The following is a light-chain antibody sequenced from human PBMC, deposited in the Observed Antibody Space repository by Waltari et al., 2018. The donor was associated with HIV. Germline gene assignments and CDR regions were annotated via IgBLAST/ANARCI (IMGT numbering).Light chain of an antibody. Sequence: SYVLTQSPSVSVAPGPTARLTCGGRHIECNSVHWYQQKSGQAPVLVVYDDRDRPSGIPERFSGSNSGNAATLTISRVEAGDEADYYCQVWDSSSDHGVLFGGGTRLTVL. CDR1: HIECNS. V-gene: IGLV3-21*02. CDR2: DDR. CDR3: QVWDSSSDHGVL. J-gene: IGLJ3*02.